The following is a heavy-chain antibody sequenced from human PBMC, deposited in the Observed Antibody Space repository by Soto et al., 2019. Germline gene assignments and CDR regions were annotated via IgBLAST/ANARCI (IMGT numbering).Heavy chain of an antibody. D-gene: IGHD6-13*01. CDR2: IWYDGSNK. J-gene: IGHJ6*02. Sequence: QVQLVESGGGVVQPGRSLRLSCAASGFTFSSYGTHWVRQAPGKGLEWVAVIWYDGSNKYYADSVKGRFTISRDNSKNTLYLQMNSLRAEDTAVYYCARDSSSSWNYYYGMDVWGQGTTVTVSS. CDR3: ARDSSSSWNYYYGMDV. CDR1: GFTFSSYG. V-gene: IGHV3-33*01.